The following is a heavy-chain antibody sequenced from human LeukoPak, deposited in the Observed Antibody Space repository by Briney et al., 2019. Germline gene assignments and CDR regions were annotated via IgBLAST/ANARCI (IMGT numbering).Heavy chain of an antibody. CDR1: GFIFSSYS. CDR3: ARDRAESSGSVADWYFDL. CDR2: TKNKAKSYTT. Sequence: PGGSLRLSCAASGFIFSSYSMNWVRQAPGKGLEWVGRTKNKAKSYTTEYAASVKGRFTISRDDSKNSLYLQMNSLKTEDTAVYFCARDRAESSGSVADWYFDLWGRGTLVTVSS. J-gene: IGHJ2*01. V-gene: IGHV3-72*01. D-gene: IGHD3-22*01.